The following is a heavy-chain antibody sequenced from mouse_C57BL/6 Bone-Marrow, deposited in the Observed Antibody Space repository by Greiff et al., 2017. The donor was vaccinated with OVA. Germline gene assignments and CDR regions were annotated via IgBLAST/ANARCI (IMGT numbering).Heavy chain of an antibody. Sequence: QVQLQQPGAELVMPGASVKLSCKASGYTFTSYWMHWVKQRPGQGLEWIGEIDPSDSYTNYNQKFKGKSTLTVDKSSSTAYMQLSSLTSEDSAVYYCARSGGYDYCDYWGQGTTLTVSS. D-gene: IGHD2-2*01. V-gene: IGHV1-69*01. CDR3: ARSGGYDYCDY. CDR1: GYTFTSYW. J-gene: IGHJ2*01. CDR2: IDPSDSYT.